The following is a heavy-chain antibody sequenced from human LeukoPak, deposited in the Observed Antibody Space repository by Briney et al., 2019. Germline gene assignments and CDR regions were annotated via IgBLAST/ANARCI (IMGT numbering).Heavy chain of an antibody. D-gene: IGHD2-8*01. CDR2: INPTGGST. CDR1: GYTFTTYY. Sequence: ASVKVSCKASGYTFTTYYMHWVRQAPGQGLEWMGIINPTGGSTSYAQKFQGRVTMTGDTSTSTVYMELSSLISDDTAVYYCAREYAGSALDYWGQGTLVTVSS. CDR3: AREYAGSALDY. J-gene: IGHJ4*02. V-gene: IGHV1-46*01.